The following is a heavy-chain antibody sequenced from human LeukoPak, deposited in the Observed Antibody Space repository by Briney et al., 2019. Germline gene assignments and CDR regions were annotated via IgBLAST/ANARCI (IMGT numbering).Heavy chain of an antibody. Sequence: GGSLRLSCAASGFTFSSYSMSWVRQAPGKGLEWVANIKRDGSEKYYADSVKGRFTIYRDNARNSLYLQMNFVRAEDSDVYFCAKYSTIWYYYHYFYMDVWGKGTTVTVSS. J-gene: IGHJ6*03. CDR1: GFTFSSYS. CDR3: AKYSTIWYYYHYFYMDV. D-gene: IGHD2-2*01. V-gene: IGHV3-7*01. CDR2: IKRDGSEK.